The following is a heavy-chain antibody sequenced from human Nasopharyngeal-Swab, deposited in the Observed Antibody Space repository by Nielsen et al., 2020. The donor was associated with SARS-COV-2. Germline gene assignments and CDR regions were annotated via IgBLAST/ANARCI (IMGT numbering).Heavy chain of an antibody. CDR2: IYYSGST. CDR1: GGSISSYY. V-gene: IGHV4-59*12. J-gene: IGHJ4*02. CDR3: ARDSAEHYSSGSSRFDY. Sequence: SETLSLTCTVSGGSISSYYWSWIRQPPGKGLEWIGYIYYSGSTNYNPSLKSRVTISVDTSKNQFSLKLSSVTAADSAVYYCARDSAEHYSSGSSRFDYWGQGTLVTVSS. D-gene: IGHD3-10*01.